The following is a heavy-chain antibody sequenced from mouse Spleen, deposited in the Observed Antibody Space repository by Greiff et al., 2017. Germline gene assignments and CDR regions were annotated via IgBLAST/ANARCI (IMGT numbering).Heavy chain of an antibody. CDR3: AREDYYGSSYWYFDV. CDR1: GFTFSDYY. J-gene: IGHJ1*01. CDR2: INYDGSST. D-gene: IGHD1-1*01. Sequence: EVKLMESEGGLVQPGSSMKLSCTASGFTFSDYYMAWVRQAPEKGLEWVANINYDGSSTYYLDSLKSRFIISRDNAKNILYLQMSSLKSEDTATYYCAREDYYGSSYWYFDVWGAGTTVTVSS. V-gene: IGHV5-16*01.